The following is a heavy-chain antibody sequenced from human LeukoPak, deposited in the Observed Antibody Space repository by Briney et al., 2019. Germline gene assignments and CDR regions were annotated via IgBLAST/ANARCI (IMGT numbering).Heavy chain of an antibody. CDR2: ISAYNGNT. J-gene: IGHJ3*02. V-gene: IGHV1-18*01. CDR3: ARSYRGGDPGAPDAFDI. Sequence: ASVKVSCKASGYTFTSYGISWVRQAPGQGLEWMGWISAYNGNTNYAQKFQGRVTMTRDTSISTAYMELSRLRSDDTAVYYCARSYRGGDPGAPDAFDIWGQGTMVTVSS. CDR1: GYTFTSYG. D-gene: IGHD2-21*02.